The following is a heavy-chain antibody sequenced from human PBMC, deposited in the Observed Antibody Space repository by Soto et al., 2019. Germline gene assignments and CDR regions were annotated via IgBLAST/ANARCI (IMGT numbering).Heavy chain of an antibody. CDR2: VXXGXXX. CDR1: GGSFRNYY. Sequence: SETLSLTCGVYGGSFRNYYWVWVRQPPGKGRXGIXGVXXGXXXXXNXXPQSRVSISLDTSNTHFSLKMTSVTAAETAIYFCARAERFPRSWFDPWGQGTQVTVSS. D-gene: IGHD3-10*01. V-gene: IGHV4-34*12. CDR3: ARAERFPRSWFDP. J-gene: IGHJ5*02.